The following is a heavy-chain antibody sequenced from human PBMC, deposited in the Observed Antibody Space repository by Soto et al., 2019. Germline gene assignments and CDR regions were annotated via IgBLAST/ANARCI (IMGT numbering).Heavy chain of an antibody. CDR3: AKDPTVVVVAATLFDY. CDR2: ISGSGGST. V-gene: IGHV3-23*01. D-gene: IGHD2-15*01. Sequence: GGSLRLSCAASGFTFSSYAMSWVRQAPGKGLEWVSAISGSGGSTYYADSVKGRFTISRDNSKNTLYLQMNSLRAEDTAVYYCAKDPTVVVVAATLFDYWGQGTLVTVSS. CDR1: GFTFSSYA. J-gene: IGHJ4*02.